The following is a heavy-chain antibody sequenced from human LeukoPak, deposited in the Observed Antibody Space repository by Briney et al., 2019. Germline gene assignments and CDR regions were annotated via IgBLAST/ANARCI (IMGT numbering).Heavy chain of an antibody. CDR1: GGSISSYY. D-gene: IGHD5-18*01. CDR2: IYYSGST. V-gene: IGHV4-59*01. J-gene: IGHJ4*02. CDR3: ARWGDGYIDY. Sequence: SETLSLTCTVSGGSISSYYWSWIRQPPGKGLEWIGYIYYSGSTNYNPSLKSRVTILVDTSKNQFSLKLSSVTAADTAVYYCARWGDGYIDYWGQGTLVTVSS.